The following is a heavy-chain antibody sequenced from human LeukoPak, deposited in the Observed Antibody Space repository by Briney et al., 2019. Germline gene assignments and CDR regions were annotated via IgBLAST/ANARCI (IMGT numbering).Heavy chain of an antibody. V-gene: IGHV3-74*03. Sequence: GSLRLSCAASGSTFSSYWMHWVRQVPGKGLVWVSRINIDGSTTTYADSVKGRFTISRDNAKNTLYLQMNSLRAEDTALYYCARVGGPGWYGYWGQGTLVTVSS. CDR2: INIDGSTT. CDR1: GSTFSSYW. J-gene: IGHJ4*02. D-gene: IGHD6-19*01. CDR3: ARVGGPGWYGY.